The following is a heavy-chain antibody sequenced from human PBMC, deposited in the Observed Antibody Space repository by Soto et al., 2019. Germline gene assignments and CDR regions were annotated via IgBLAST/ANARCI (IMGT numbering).Heavy chain of an antibody. V-gene: IGHV6-1*01. CDR3: ERGEQYSERIFDY. CDR2: TYYRSKWYY. Sequence: SQTLSLTCAITGYSVSSNSSCWSWVRPSPSSGLEWLGRTYYRSKWYYEYAVSVRGRLTIHPATSKNPYSLQLNSGTPEDTAVYFCERGEQYSERIFDYWGQGTRVT. J-gene: IGHJ4*01. CDR1: GYSVSSNSSC. D-gene: IGHD1-26*01.